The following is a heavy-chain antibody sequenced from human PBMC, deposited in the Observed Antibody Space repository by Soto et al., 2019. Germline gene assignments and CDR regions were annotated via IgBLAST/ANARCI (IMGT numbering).Heavy chain of an antibody. D-gene: IGHD3-10*01. CDR2: ISGSGGST. Sequence: EVQLLESGGGLVQPGGSLRLSCVASGFTFNSYAMSWVRQAPGKGLEWVSTISGSGGSTYYADSVKGRFTISRDNSKSTLYLQMNTLRAEDTAVYYCAKRLTGYGSGSYYYYGMDVWGQVTTVTVSS. CDR1: GFTFNSYA. J-gene: IGHJ6*02. CDR3: AKRLTGYGSGSYYYYGMDV. V-gene: IGHV3-23*01.